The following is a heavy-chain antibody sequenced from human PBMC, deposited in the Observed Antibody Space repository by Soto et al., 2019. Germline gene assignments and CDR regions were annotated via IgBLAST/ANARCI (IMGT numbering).Heavy chain of an antibody. CDR2: IKSKTDGGST. V-gene: IGHV3-15*01. Sequence: VGSLRLSCADSGFTFSNAWMSWVRQAPGKGLEWVGRIKSKTDGGSTDYAAPVKGRFTISRDDSKNTLYLQMNSLKTEDTAVYYCWYYDSSGYYYDYYYGMDVWGQGTTVTVSS. CDR3: WYYDSSGYYYDYYYGMDV. D-gene: IGHD3-22*01. J-gene: IGHJ6*02. CDR1: GFTFSNAW.